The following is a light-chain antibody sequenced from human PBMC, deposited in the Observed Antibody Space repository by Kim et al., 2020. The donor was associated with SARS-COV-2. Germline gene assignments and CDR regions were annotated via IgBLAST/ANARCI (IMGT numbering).Light chain of an antibody. CDR1: SLRSYY. Sequence: LGQTVRITCKGDSLRSYYASWYQKKPGQAHVLVFDGKNNRPSGIPDRFSGSYSGNTASLTITAAQAEDEADYYCNSRESSANHWMFGGGTKVTVL. V-gene: IGLV3-19*01. CDR3: NSRESSANHWM. CDR2: GKN. J-gene: IGLJ3*02.